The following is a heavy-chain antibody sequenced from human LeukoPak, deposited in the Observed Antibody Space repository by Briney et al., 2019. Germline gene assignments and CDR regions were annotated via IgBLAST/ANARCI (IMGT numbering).Heavy chain of an antibody. CDR1: GGTFSSYA. Sequence: SAKVSCKASGGTFSSYAISWVRQAPGQGLEWMGRIIPIFGIANYAQKFQGRVTITADKSTSTAYMELSSLRSEDTAVYYCAMLLKIAWGDIWGQGTMVTVSS. CDR2: IIPIFGIA. V-gene: IGHV1-69*04. D-gene: IGHD2-15*01. CDR3: AMLLKIAWGDI. J-gene: IGHJ3*02.